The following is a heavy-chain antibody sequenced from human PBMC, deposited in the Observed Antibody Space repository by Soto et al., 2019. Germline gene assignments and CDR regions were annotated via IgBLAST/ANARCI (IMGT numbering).Heavy chain of an antibody. Sequence: SETLSLTCAVSGYSISSGYYWGWIRQPPGKGLEWIGSIYHSGSTYYNPSLKSRVTISVDTSKNQFSPKLSSVTAADTAVYYCARVRDSSGYYYGKDWYFDLWGRGTLVTVSS. V-gene: IGHV4-38-2*01. CDR3: ARVRDSSGYYYGKDWYFDL. D-gene: IGHD3-22*01. CDR1: GYSISSGYY. J-gene: IGHJ2*01. CDR2: IYHSGST.